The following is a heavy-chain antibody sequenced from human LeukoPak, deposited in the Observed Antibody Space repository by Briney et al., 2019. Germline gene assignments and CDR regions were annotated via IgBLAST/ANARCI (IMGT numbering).Heavy chain of an antibody. CDR1: GFSLSTRGVG. J-gene: IGHJ3*02. D-gene: IGHD4-17*01. V-gene: IGHV2-5*01. CDR2: IYWNDDK. Sequence: SGPTLVNPPQTLTLTCTFSGFSLSTRGVGVGWIRQPPGKALEWLALIYWNDDKRYRSSLKSRLTITKDTSKNQVVLTVTNVDPVDTATYYCAHMVNTVTTSWGAFDIWGQGTLVTVSS. CDR3: AHMVNTVTTSWGAFDI.